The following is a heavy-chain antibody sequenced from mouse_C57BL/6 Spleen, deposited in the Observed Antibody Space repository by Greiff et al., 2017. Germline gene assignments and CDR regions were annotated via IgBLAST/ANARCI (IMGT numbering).Heavy chain of an antibody. D-gene: IGHD1-1*01. CDR2: IYPGSGST. Sequence: QVQLQQPGAELVKPGASVKMSCKASGYTFTSYWITWVKQRPGQGLEWIGDIYPGSGSTNYNEKFKSKATLTVDTSSSTAYMQLSSLTSEDSAVYYCARQSDYYGSSMYYFDYWGQGTTRTVSS. CDR1: GYTFTSYW. J-gene: IGHJ2*01. CDR3: ARQSDYYGSSMYYFDY. V-gene: IGHV1-55*01.